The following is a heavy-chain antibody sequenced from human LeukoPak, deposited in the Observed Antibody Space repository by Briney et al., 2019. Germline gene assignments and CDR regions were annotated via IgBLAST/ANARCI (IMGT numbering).Heavy chain of an antibody. J-gene: IGHJ4*02. D-gene: IGHD6-13*01. Sequence: ASVKGSCKASGYTFTDYYIHWVRQAPGQGLEWMGWINPNSGGTNYAQKFQGRVTMNRDTSISPAYMGLSRLRSDDTVVYYCARDWFRSSSWYFDYWGQGTLVTVSS. CDR2: INPNSGGT. CDR1: GYTFTDYY. CDR3: ARDWFRSSSWYFDY. V-gene: IGHV1-2*02.